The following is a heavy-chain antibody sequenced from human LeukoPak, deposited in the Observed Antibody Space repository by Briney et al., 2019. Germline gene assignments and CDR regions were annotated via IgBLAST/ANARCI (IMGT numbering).Heavy chain of an antibody. CDR1: GFTFDDYA. CDR3: ARVGYNSEWYIGN. D-gene: IGHD6-19*01. CDR2: ISWNSGSI. J-gene: IGHJ4*02. Sequence: GGSLRLSCAASGFTFDDYAMHWVRQAPGKGLEWVSGISWNSGSIGYADSVKGRFTISRDNAKNTLYLQMNSLRAEDTAVYYCARVGYNSEWYIGNWGQGTLVTVSS. V-gene: IGHV3-9*01.